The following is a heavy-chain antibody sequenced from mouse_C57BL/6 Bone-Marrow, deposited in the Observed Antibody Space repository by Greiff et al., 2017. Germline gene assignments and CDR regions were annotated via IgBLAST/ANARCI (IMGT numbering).Heavy chain of an antibody. V-gene: IGHV1-55*01. J-gene: IGHJ2*01. Sequence: QVQLKQPGAELVKPGASVKMSCKASGYTFTSYSITWVKQRPGQGLEWIGDIYPTSGRTNYNEKFKSKAILTVDTSSNTAYMQLSSLTSEDSAVFYGARSGPLGRSFDYWGQGTTLTVSS. CDR3: ARSGPLGRSFDY. CDR1: GYTFTSYS. D-gene: IGHD4-1*01. CDR2: IYPTSGRT.